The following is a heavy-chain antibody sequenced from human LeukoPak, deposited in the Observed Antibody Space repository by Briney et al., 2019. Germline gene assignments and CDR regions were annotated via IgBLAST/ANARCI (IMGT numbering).Heavy chain of an antibody. Sequence: GGSLRLSCAASGFTFSSYGMHWVRQAPGKGLEWVAVISYDGSNKYYADSVKGRFTISRDNSKNTLYLQMNSLRAEDTAVYYCAKDGRYFDWLSYYFDYWGQGTLVTVSS. D-gene: IGHD3-9*01. CDR2: ISYDGSNK. CDR1: GFTFSSYG. J-gene: IGHJ4*02. V-gene: IGHV3-30*18. CDR3: AKDGRYFDWLSYYFDY.